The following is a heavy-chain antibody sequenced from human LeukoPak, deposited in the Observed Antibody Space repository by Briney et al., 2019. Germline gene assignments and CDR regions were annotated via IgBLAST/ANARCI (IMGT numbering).Heavy chain of an antibody. V-gene: IGHV3-30-3*01. J-gene: IGHJ5*02. Sequence: PGGSLRLSCAASGFTFSSYAMHWVRQAPGKGLEWVPVISYDGSNKYYADSVKGRFTISRDNSKNTLYLQMNSLRAEDTAVYYCAREPRGVVVIPRFDPWGQGTLVTVSS. CDR3: AREPRGVVVIPRFDP. CDR2: ISYDGSNK. CDR1: GFTFSSYA. D-gene: IGHD3-22*01.